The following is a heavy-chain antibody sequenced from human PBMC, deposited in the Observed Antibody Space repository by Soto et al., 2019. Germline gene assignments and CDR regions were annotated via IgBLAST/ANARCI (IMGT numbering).Heavy chain of an antibody. D-gene: IGHD6-13*01. Sequence: SETLSLTCAVYGGSFSGYYWSWIRQPPGKGLEWIGEINHSGSTNYNPSLKSRVTISVDTSKNQFSLKLGSVTAADTAVYYCARGRSPGYSSSWYGYYMDVWGKGTTVTVSS. CDR1: GGSFSGYY. V-gene: IGHV4-34*01. J-gene: IGHJ6*03. CDR2: INHSGST. CDR3: ARGRSPGYSSSWYGYYMDV.